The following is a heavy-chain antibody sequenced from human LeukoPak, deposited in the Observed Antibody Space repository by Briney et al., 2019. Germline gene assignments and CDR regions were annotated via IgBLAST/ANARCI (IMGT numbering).Heavy chain of an antibody. D-gene: IGHD1-26*01. J-gene: IGHJ4*02. V-gene: IGHV3-7*01. CDR1: GFTFSSYY. CDR3: ARDREVGATIHDY. CDR2: IKPDGSDK. Sequence: PGGSLRLSCAASGFTFSSYYMSWVRQVPGKGLEWVANIKPDGSDKSYVDSAKGRFTISRDNAENSLYLQLNSLRVDDTAVYFCARDREVGATIHDYWGQGTLVTVSS.